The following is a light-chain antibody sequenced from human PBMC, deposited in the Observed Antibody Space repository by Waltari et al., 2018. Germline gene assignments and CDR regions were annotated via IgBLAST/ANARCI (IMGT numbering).Light chain of an antibody. Sequence: DIQMTQSPSSLSASVGDRLIITCRASQSISRYLNWYQQKPGEAPKLLIYAASSLQSGVPSTFSGAGSGTDFTLTISSLQPEDFETYFCQQSYIPPITFGQGTRLDIK. CDR3: QQSYIPPIT. CDR2: AAS. CDR1: QSISRY. V-gene: IGKV1-39*01. J-gene: IGKJ5*01.